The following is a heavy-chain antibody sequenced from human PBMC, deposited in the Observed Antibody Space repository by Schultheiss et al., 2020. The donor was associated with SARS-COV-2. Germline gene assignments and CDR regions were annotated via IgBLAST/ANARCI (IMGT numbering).Heavy chain of an antibody. J-gene: IGHJ4*02. CDR1: GGSISSSNW. V-gene: IGHV4-4*02. CDR3: ARELSSSSFDY. D-gene: IGHD6-13*01. Sequence: SETLSLTCAVSGGSISSSNWWSWVRQPPGKGLEWIGEIYHSGSTNYNPSLKSRVTISVDTSKNQFSLKLSSVTAADTAVYYCARELSSSSFDYWGQGTLVTVSS. CDR2: IYHSGST.